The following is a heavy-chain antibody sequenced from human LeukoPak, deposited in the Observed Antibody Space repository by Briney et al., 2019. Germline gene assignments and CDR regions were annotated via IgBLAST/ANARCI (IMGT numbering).Heavy chain of an antibody. CDR3: AKDRSDYVWGSYRRPYNSDT. V-gene: IGHV3-23*01. Sequence: GGSLRLSCAASGFTFSRYAMSWVRQAPGKGREGVAAISGSGGSTYYADSVKGGFTTSRDNSKPTPYLQMNSLRAEDTAVYYRAKDRSDYVWGSYRRPYNSDTWGQGTLATVSS. J-gene: IGHJ5*02. CDR1: GFTFSRYA. D-gene: IGHD3-16*02. CDR2: ISGSGGST.